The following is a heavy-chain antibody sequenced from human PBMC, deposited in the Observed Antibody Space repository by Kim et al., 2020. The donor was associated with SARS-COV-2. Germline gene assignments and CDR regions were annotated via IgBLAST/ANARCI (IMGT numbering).Heavy chain of an antibody. D-gene: IGHD4-17*01. CDR3: ARGNGDYVKSSYGMDV. CDR1: GYTFTSYA. V-gene: IGHV1-3*01. CDR2: INAGNGNT. Sequence: ASVKVSCKASGYTFTSYAMHWVRQAPGQRLEWMGWINAGNGNTKYSQKFQGRVTITRDTSASTAYMELSSLRSEDTAVYYCARGNGDYVKSSYGMDVWGQGTTVTVSS. J-gene: IGHJ6*02.